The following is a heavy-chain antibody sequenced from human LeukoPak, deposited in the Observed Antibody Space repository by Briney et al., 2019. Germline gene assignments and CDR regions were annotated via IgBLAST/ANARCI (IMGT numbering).Heavy chain of an antibody. Sequence: GGSLRLSCAAPGFTFSSYSMNWVRQAPGKGLEWVSYISSSSSTIYYADSVKGRFTISRDNAKNSLYLQMNSLRAEDTAVYYCARGPTYYDFWSGYTHFDYWGQGTLVTVSS. D-gene: IGHD3-3*01. CDR1: GFTFSSYS. CDR2: ISSSSSTI. J-gene: IGHJ4*02. V-gene: IGHV3-48*01. CDR3: ARGPTYYDFWSGYTHFDY.